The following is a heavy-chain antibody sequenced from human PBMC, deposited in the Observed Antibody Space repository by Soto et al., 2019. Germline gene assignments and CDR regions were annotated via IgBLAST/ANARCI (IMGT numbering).Heavy chain of an antibody. CDR3: ARDRVVPAATLFSYYYGMDV. CDR2: IYYSGST. V-gene: IGHV4-61*01. Sequence: SETLSLTCTVSGGSVSSGSYYWSWIRQPPGKALEWIAYIYYSGSTNYNPSLKSRVTISVDTSKNQFSLKLSSVTAADTAVYYCARDRVVPAATLFSYYYGMDVWGQGTTVTVS. J-gene: IGHJ6*02. D-gene: IGHD2-2*01. CDR1: GGSVSSGSYY.